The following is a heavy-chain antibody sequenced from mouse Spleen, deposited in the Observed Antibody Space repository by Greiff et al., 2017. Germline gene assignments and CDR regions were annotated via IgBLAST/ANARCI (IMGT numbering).Heavy chain of an antibody. Sequence: QVQLKQPGAELVMPGASVKLSCKASGYTFTSYWMHWVKQRPGQGLEWIGEIDPSDSYTNYNQKFKGKATLTVDKSSSTAYMQLSSLTSEDSAVYYCARRAARAPFDYWGQGTTLTVSS. D-gene: IGHD3-1*01. CDR2: IDPSDSYT. CDR1: GYTFTSYW. CDR3: ARRAARAPFDY. J-gene: IGHJ2*01. V-gene: IGHV1-69*01.